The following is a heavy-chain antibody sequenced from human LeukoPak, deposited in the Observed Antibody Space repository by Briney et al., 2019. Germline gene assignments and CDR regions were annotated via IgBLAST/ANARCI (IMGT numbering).Heavy chain of an antibody. CDR3: ARDSSGTDI. CDR2: ISYRKSYI. J-gene: IGHJ3*02. CDR1: GVPFRIHM. V-gene: IGHV3-21*05. Sequence: GGPLRLSCSAWGVPFRIHMVNGVPHAPGEAGEGFAFISYRKSYIYYADSVKSRFTIYRDNAKNSLHLKMNSLRAEDTAVYYCARDSSGTDIWGQGTMVTVSS. D-gene: IGHD3-10*01.